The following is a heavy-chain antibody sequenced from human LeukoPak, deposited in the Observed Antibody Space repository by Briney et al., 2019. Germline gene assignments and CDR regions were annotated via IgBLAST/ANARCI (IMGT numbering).Heavy chain of an antibody. V-gene: IGHV3-48*03. J-gene: IGHJ4*02. CDR1: GFTFSSYE. Sequence: GGSLRLSCAASGFTFSSYEMNWVRQAPGKGLEWVSYISSSGSTIYYADSVKGRFTISRDNAKNSLYLQMNSLRAEDTAVYYCASRGSSWQRIDYWGQGTLVTVSS. CDR3: ASRGSSWQRIDY. CDR2: ISSSGSTI. D-gene: IGHD6-13*01.